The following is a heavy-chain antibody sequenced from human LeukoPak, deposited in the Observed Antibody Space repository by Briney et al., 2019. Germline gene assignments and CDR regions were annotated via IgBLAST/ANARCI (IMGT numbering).Heavy chain of an antibody. CDR1: GFTLTNYW. V-gene: IGHV3-74*01. J-gene: IGHJ5*02. CDR2: SSPDESVI. Sequence: GSLRLSCAASGFTLTNYWMYWVRQAPGEGLVWVSRSSPDESVITYADSVKGRFSMSRDIAKNTLYLQMNSLRGDDTAVYYRARDLRAADPWGQGTPVTVSS. CDR3: ARDLRAADP.